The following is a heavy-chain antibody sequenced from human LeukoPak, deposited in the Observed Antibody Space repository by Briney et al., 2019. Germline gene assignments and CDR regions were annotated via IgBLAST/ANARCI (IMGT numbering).Heavy chain of an antibody. V-gene: IGHV3-30*02. CDR1: GFTSSNYG. CDR3: AKDNPLDY. J-gene: IGHJ4*02. Sequence: GGSLRLSCAASGFTSSNYGMLWVRQAPGKGLEWVAFIRYDGNNKLYADSVKGRFTISRDNSKNTLYLHINSLRAENTAVYYCAKDNPLDYWGQGTLVIVSS. CDR2: IRYDGNNK. D-gene: IGHD1-14*01.